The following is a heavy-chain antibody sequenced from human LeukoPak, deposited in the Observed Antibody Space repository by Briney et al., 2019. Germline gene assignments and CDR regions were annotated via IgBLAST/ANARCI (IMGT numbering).Heavy chain of an antibody. J-gene: IGHJ4*02. D-gene: IGHD4-17*01. CDR2: ISGSGGST. Sequence: SGGSLRLSCAASGFTFSSYAMSWVRQAPGKGLEWVSSISGSGGSTYYAHSVKGRFTISRDNSKNTLYLQMNSLRAEDTAVYYCAKVLASDYGDSPYFDYWGQGTLVTVSS. CDR1: GFTFSSYA. V-gene: IGHV3-23*01. CDR3: AKVLASDYGDSPYFDY.